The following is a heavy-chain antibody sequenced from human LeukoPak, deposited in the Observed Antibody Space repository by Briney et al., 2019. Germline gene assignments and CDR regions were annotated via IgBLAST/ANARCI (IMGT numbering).Heavy chain of an antibody. CDR2: IYYSGST. V-gene: IGHV4-39*02. CDR1: GGSISSSSYY. J-gene: IGHJ4*02. CDR3: ARDDVIVSRYFD. Sequence: SETLSLTCTVSGGSISSSSYYWGWIRQPPGKGLEWIGSIYYSGSTYYNPSLKSRVTISVDTSKNQFSLKLSSVTAADTAVYYCARDDVIVSRYFDWGQGTLVTVSS. D-gene: IGHD3-9*01.